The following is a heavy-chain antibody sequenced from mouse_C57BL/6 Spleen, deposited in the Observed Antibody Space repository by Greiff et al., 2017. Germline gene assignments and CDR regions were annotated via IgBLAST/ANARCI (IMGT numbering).Heavy chain of an antibody. V-gene: IGHV5-9-1*02. D-gene: IGHD2-3*01. J-gene: IGHJ4*01. CDR2: ISSGGDYI. CDR1: GFTFSSYA. CDR3: TRGYDPYYAMDY. Sequence: DVHLVESGEGLVKPGGSLKLSCAASGFTFSSYAMSWVRQTPEKRLEWVAYISSGGDYIYYADTVKGRFTISRDNARNTLYLQMSSLKSEDTAMYYCTRGYDPYYAMDYWGQGTSVTVSS.